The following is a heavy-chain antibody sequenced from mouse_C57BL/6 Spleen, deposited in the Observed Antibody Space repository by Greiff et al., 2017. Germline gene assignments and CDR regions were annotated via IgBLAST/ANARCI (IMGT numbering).Heavy chain of an antibody. CDR1: GFTFSDYG. CDR2: ISSGSSTI. V-gene: IGHV5-17*01. Sequence: EVMLVESGGGLVKPGGSLKLSCAASGFTFSDYGMHWVRQAPEKGLEWVAYISSGSSTIYYADTVKGRFTISRDNAKNTLFLQMTSLRSEDTARYYCANWSLDYWGQGTTLTVSS. J-gene: IGHJ2*01. CDR3: ANWSLDY.